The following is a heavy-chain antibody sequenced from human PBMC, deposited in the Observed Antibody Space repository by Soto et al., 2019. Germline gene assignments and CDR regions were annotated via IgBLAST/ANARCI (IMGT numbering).Heavy chain of an antibody. CDR1: GCTFTSYD. Sequence: ASVKVSCKASGCTFTSYDMNWVRQATGRVLEWMGCMNPNSGNTGYAQKFQGRVTMTRNTSISTAYMEMSSLRSEDTAVYYCARTLGYCSSTSCYTSRFAPWAQGTVVTVSS. CDR3: ARTLGYCSSTSCYTSRFAP. J-gene: IGHJ5*02. D-gene: IGHD2-2*02. V-gene: IGHV1-8*01. CDR2: MNPNSGNT.